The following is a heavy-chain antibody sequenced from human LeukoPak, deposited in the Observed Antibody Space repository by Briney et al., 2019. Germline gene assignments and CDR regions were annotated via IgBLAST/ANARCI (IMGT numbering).Heavy chain of an antibody. V-gene: IGHV3-7*01. CDR3: AKGRDYGDY. Sequence: PGGSLTLSCEVSGFTFSSYWMTWVRQAPGKGLQRVANINQDGREKYYMDSMKGRLTISRDNTENSVFLQMTSLRPEDTAMYFCAKGRDYGDYWGQGTLVAVSS. CDR1: GFTFSSYW. CDR2: INQDGREK. J-gene: IGHJ4*02.